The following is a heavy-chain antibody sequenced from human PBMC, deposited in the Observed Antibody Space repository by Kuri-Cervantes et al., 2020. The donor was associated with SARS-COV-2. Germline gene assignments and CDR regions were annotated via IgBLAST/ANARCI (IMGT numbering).Heavy chain of an antibody. CDR3: AREYYYSSGYYYYYYYGMDV. V-gene: IGHV1-3*01. D-gene: IGHD3-22*01. CDR1: GYTFTSYA. CDR2: INAGNGNT. J-gene: IGHJ6*02. Sequence: ASVKVSCKASGYTFTSYAMHWVRQAPGQRLEWMGWINAGNGNTKYSQKFQGRVTMTRDTSVSTAYMELSSLRSEDTAVYYCAREYYYSSGYYYYYYYGMDVWGQGTMVTVSS.